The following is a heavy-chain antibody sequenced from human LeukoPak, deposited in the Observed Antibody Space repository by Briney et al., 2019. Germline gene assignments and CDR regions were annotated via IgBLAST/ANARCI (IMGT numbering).Heavy chain of an antibody. D-gene: IGHD6-13*01. J-gene: IGHJ2*01. CDR3: ARGMPASGTGWYFDF. CDR2: IFYTGTT. CDR1: SGSITSYY. V-gene: IGHV4-59*01. Sequence: PSETLSLTCTVSSGSITSYYWNWSRQPPGKGLEWIGYIFYTGTTNYNPSLKSRITLSVDTSKNRFSLKLSSVAAADTAVYYCARGMPASGTGWYFDFWGRGTLVTVS.